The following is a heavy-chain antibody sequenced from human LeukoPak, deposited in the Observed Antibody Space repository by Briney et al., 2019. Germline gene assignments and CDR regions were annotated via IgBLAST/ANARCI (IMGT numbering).Heavy chain of an antibody. CDR2: ITGSGGTT. J-gene: IGHJ5*01. D-gene: IGHD4/OR15-4a*01. CDR1: GFTFSSYG. CDR3: ARATRTISSWYDS. V-gene: IGHV3-23*01. Sequence: GGSLRLSCAASGFTFSSYGMSWVRQAPGKGLEWVSAITGSGGTTYYADSVKGRFTISRDNAKNSLYLQMNSLRAEDMAVYYCARATRTISSWYDSWGQGTLVTVSS.